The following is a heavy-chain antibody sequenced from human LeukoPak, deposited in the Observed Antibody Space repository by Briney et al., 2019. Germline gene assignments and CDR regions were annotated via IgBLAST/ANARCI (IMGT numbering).Heavy chain of an antibody. CDR2: IYYSGSA. CDR1: GGSISSSSYY. CDR3: ARLMRSDFDY. V-gene: IGHV4-39*01. J-gene: IGHJ4*02. Sequence: SETLSLTCTVSGGSISSSSYYWGWIRQPPGKGLDWIGIIYYSGSAYYNPSLKSRVTISVDTSKNQFSLKLSSVTAADTAVHYCARLMRSDFDYWGQGTLVTVSS. D-gene: IGHD3-16*01.